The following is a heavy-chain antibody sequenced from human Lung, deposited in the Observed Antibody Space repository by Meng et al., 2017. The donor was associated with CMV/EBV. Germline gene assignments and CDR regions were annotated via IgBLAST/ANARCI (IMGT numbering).Heavy chain of an antibody. J-gene: IGHJ3*02. CDR2: ISSSRSYI. CDR3: ARERLYQPLWGDALDI. Sequence: GGSLRLSCAASGFSFSSYTLHWVRQAPGKGLEWVASISSSRSYINYADSVKGRFTISRDNAKNSLYLQMSSLRAEDTAVYYCARERLYQPLWGDALDIWGQGTMVTVSS. D-gene: IGHD2-2*01. V-gene: IGHV3-21*01. CDR1: GFSFSSYT.